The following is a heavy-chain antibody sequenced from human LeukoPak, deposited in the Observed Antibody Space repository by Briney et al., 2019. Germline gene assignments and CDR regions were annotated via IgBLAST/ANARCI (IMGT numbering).Heavy chain of an antibody. CDR2: IYYSGST. V-gene: IGHV4-59*08. CDR3: ARAYCSGGSCFSRGNFDY. D-gene: IGHD2-15*01. J-gene: IGHJ4*02. Sequence: SETLSLTCTVSGGSISSYYWSWIRQPPGKGLEWIGYIYYSGSTSYNPSLKSRVTMSLDSSKNQLSLKMSSVTAADTAVYFCARAYCSGGSCFSRGNFDYWGQGTLVTVSS. CDR1: GGSISSYY.